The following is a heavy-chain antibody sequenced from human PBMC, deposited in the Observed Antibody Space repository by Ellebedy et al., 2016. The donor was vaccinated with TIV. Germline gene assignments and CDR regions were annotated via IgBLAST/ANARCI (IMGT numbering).Heavy chain of an antibody. CDR1: AFTFSSCW. D-gene: IGHD3-16*01. CDR2: INQDESEQ. V-gene: IGHV3-7*01. J-gene: IGHJ3*02. CDR3: ARDPGWGALDI. Sequence: GESLKISXAASAFTFSSCWMSWVRQAPGKGLEWVANINQDESEQYYVDSVRGRFTISRDNVKNSLYLQMNSLRAEDTAVYYCARDPGWGALDIWGQGTMVTVSS.